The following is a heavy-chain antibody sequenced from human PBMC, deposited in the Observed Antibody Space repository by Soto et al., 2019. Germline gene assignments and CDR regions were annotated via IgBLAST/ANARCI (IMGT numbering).Heavy chain of an antibody. J-gene: IGHJ4*02. CDR1: GGSISSGGYS. D-gene: IGHD2-15*01. CDR2: IYHSGST. V-gene: IGHV4-30-2*01. Sequence: QLQLQESGSGLVKPSQTLSLTCAVSGGSISSGGYSWSWIRQPPGKGLEWIGYIYHSGSTYYNTSLKSRVTISVDRSKNQFSLKRSSVTAADTAVYYCDRGQVVAAKHWGQGTRVTVSS. CDR3: DRGQVVAAKH.